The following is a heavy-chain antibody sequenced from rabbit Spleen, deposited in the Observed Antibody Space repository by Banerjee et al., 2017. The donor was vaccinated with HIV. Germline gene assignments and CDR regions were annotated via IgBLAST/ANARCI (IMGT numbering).Heavy chain of an antibody. CDR1: GFSFSYSDY. CDR3: ARDLVAVIGWNFNL. D-gene: IGHD1-1*01. Sequence: QQLVESGGRLVKPGASLTPTCKASGFSFSYSDYMCWVRQPPGKGPEWIACIGAGVSYTTYYATWAKGRFTISKTSSTTVTLQMTSLTAADTATYFCARDLVAVIGWNFNLWGQGTLVTVS. J-gene: IGHJ4*01. V-gene: IGHV1S40*01. CDR2: IGAGVSYTT.